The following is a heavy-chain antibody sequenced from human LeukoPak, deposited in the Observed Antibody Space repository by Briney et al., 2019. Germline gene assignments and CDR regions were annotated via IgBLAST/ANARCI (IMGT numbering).Heavy chain of an antibody. J-gene: IGHJ3*02. D-gene: IGHD1-14*01. CDR1: GFTFSSYW. Sequence: GGSLRLSCAASGFTFSSYWMHWVRQAPGKGLVWVSRINSDGSSTSYADSVKGRFTISRDNAKNTLYLQMNSLRAEDTAVYYCAREREAGYAFDIWGQGTMVTVSS. V-gene: IGHV3-74*01. CDR3: AREREAGYAFDI. CDR2: INSDGSST.